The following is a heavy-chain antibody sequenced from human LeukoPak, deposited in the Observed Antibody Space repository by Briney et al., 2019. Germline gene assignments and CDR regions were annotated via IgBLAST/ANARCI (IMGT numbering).Heavy chain of an antibody. J-gene: IGHJ6*03. CDR1: GGSLSGYF. V-gene: IGHV4-34*01. D-gene: IGHD3-9*01. Sequence: SETLSLTCAVYGGSLSGYFWSWIRQPPGKGLGWIGEIHHTGATNHKPSLKSRVSISLDMSKNQLSLGMRSVTAADTAVYYCARGRLDYYYMDVWGRGTTVTVSS. CDR2: IHHTGAT. CDR3: ARGRLDYYYMDV.